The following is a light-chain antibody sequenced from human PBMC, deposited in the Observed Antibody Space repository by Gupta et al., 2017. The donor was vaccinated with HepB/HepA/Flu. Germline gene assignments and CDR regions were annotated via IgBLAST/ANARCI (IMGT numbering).Light chain of an antibody. CDR3: YSYAGSGIYV. CDR2: EVS. CDR1: SSDVGNYNL. J-gene: IGLJ1*01. Sequence: ALTQPASVSGSPGQSITISCTGTSSDVGNYNLVSWYQQYPGKTPKLMISEVSKRPSGVASLFSGSKSGDTASLTISVREAEDEADYYCYSYAGSGIYVFGSGTKVTVL. V-gene: IGLV2-23*02.